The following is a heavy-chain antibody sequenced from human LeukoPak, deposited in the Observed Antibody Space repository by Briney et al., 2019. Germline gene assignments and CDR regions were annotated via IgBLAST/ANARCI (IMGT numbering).Heavy chain of an antibody. V-gene: IGHV4-59*08. CDR1: GGSVSSSC. J-gene: IGHJ4*02. D-gene: IGHD6-19*01. CDR2: IHYSGST. CDR3: ARHSGWSRRIDY. Sequence: PSETLSLTCTVSGGSVSSSCWSWLRQPPGKGLGWIGYIHYSGSTNYNPSLKSRVTISVDTSKNPYSLKLSSVTAADTAVYYCARHSGWSRRIDYWGQGTLVTVSS.